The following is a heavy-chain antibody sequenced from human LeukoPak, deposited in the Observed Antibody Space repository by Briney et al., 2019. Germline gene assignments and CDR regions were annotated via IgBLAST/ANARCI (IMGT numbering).Heavy chain of an antibody. CDR3: RAAADLNDY. D-gene: IGHD6-13*01. CDR1: GFTFSGSA. Sequence: GGSLRLSCAAPGFTFSGSAMHSVRQGSGKGLEWLGRIRSKADSYTTAYAASVKGRFIVSRDDSKNTAYLQMNSLKTEDTAVYYCRAAADLNDYWGQGTLVTVSS. V-gene: IGHV3-73*01. CDR2: IRSKADSYTT. J-gene: IGHJ4*02.